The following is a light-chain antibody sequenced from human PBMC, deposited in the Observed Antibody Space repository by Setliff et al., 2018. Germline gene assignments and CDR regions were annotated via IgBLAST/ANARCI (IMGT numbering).Light chain of an antibody. J-gene: IGLJ1*01. CDR3: CSYAGISTFGV. CDR2: DVS. Sequence: QSVLTQPASVSGSPGQSITISCTGTSSDVGAYNFVSWYQQHPGKAPKLIIYDVSKRPSGPSNRFSGSKSDNTASLTISGLQADDEADYYCCSYAGISTFGVFGTGTKVTVL. V-gene: IGLV2-23*02. CDR1: SSDVGAYNF.